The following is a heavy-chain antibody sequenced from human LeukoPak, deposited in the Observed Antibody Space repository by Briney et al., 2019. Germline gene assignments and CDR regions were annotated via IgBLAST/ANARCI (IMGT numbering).Heavy chain of an antibody. CDR1: GFTVSSNY. CDR3: AKGNSYGSGSYKDY. V-gene: IGHV3-9*01. Sequence: GGSLRLSCAASGFTVSSNYMSWVRQAPGKGLEWVSGISWNSGNIGYANSVKGRFTISRDNAKNSLYLQMNSLRAEDTALYYCAKGNSYGSGSYKDYWGQGTLVTVSS. D-gene: IGHD3-10*01. CDR2: ISWNSGNI. J-gene: IGHJ4*02.